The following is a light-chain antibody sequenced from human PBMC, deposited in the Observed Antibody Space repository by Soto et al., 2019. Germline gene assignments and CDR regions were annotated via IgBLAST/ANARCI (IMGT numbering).Light chain of an antibody. J-gene: IGLJ7*01. CDR3: LLFYDGVAV. V-gene: IGLV7-46*01. CDR2: DTS. Sequence: QAVVTQEPSRTVSPGGTVTLTCGSSTGDVTNGRWPYWFQQRPGQVPRTLIHDTSNKHSWTPARFSGSLLGGKAALTLSGAQPEDEAAYYCLLFYDGVAVFGGGTQLTFL. CDR1: TGDVTNGRW.